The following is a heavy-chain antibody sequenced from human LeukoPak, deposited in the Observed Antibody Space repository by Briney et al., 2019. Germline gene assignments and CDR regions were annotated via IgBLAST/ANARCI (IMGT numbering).Heavy chain of an antibody. CDR3: ARGGGDFWSGSYPYYYYGMDV. CDR2: ISGDNGDT. Sequence: VSVKVSCKASGYTFTNYGITWVRQAPGQGLEWMGWISGDNGDTNHAQELQGRVTMTTDTSTSTAYMELRSLRSDDTAVYYCARGGGDFWSGSYPYYYYGMDVWGQGTTVTVSS. CDR1: GYTFTNYG. D-gene: IGHD3-3*01. V-gene: IGHV1-18*01. J-gene: IGHJ6*02.